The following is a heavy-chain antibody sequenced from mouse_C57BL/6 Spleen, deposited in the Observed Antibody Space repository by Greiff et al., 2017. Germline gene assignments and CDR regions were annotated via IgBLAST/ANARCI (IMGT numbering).Heavy chain of an antibody. CDR2: IYPGDGDT. CDR1: GYAFSSSW. J-gene: IGHJ2*01. CDR3: ARDGNYGGVFDY. V-gene: IGHV1-82*01. Sequence: QVQLQQSGPELVKPGASVKISCKASGYAFSSSWMNWVKQRPGKGLEWIGRIYPGDGDTNYNGKFKGKATLTADKSSSTAYMQLSSLTSKDSAVYFCARDGNYGGVFDYWGQGTTLTVSS. D-gene: IGHD2-1*01.